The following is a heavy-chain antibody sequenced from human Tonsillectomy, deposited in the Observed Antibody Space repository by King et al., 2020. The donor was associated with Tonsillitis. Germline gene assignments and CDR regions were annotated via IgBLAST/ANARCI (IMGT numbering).Heavy chain of an antibody. D-gene: IGHD4-11*01. J-gene: IGHJ4*02. CDR3: ARDPDYSNYVDY. Sequence: VQLVESGAEVKKPGASVRVSCKASGYTFTFIAYYMHWVRRAPGQGLEWMGWINPNSGGTNYAQKFQGRVTMTRDTSISTAYMELSRLTSDDTAVYYCARDPDYSNYVDYWGQGTLVTVSS. V-gene: IGHV1-2*02. CDR1: GYTFTFIAYY. CDR2: INPNSGGT.